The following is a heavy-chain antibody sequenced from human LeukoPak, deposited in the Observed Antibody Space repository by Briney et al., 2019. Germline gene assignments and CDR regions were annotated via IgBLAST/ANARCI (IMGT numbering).Heavy chain of an antibody. V-gene: IGHV4-59*01. CDR3: ARADSGSYDY. CDR2: IYYSGST. CDR1: GGSISSYY. J-gene: IGHJ4*02. Sequence: SETLSLTCTVSGGSISSYYWSWIRQPPGKGLEWIGYIYYSGSTNYNPSLKSRVTISVDTSKNQFSLKLSSVTAADTAVYYCARADSGSYDYWGQGTLVTVSS. D-gene: IGHD1-26*01.